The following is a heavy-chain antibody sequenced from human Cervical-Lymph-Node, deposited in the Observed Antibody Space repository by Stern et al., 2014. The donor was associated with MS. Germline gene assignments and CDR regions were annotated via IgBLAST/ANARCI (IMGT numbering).Heavy chain of an antibody. V-gene: IGHV3-33*01. CDR1: GFTFSNYG. CDR3: ARGNWNYEGMGY. J-gene: IGHJ4*02. Sequence: QVQLVQSGGGVVQPGRSLRLSCAASGFTFSNYGMHWVRQAPGKGLEWLAVIWYDGNKKYYADSVKGRFTISRDNSKNTLFLQMSSLTAEDTALYYCARGNWNYEGMGYWGQGTLVIVSS. CDR2: IWYDGNKK. D-gene: IGHD1-7*01.